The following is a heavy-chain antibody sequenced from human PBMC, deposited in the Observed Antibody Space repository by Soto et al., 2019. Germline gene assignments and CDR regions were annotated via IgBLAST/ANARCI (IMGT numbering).Heavy chain of an antibody. D-gene: IGHD6-6*01. V-gene: IGHV3-30*18. J-gene: IGHJ6*02. CDR2: ISYDGSNK. CDR1: GFTFSSYG. CDR3: AKDPEYSSSSGYYYYYGMDV. Sequence: GGSLRLSCAASGFTFSSYGMHWVRQAPGKGLEWVAVISYDGSNKYYADSVKGRFTISRDNSKNTLYLQMNSLRAEDTAVYYCAKDPEYSSSSGYYYYYGMDVWGQGTTVTVSS.